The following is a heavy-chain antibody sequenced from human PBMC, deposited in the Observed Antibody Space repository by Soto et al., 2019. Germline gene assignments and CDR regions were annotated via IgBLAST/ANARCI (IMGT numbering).Heavy chain of an antibody. J-gene: IGHJ6*02. CDR1: SGSISSTSYY. Sequence: SETLSLSCTVSSGSISSTSYYLAWIRQPPGKGLEWIGAISSDGTTYYTESLKSRVSISVDTSKNQFSLKMNSVTAADTAVYFCARQGRNNKIVLVKHYAADFWAQGNAVT. CDR3: ARQGRNNKIVLVKHYAADF. D-gene: IGHD3-22*01. V-gene: IGHV4-39*01. CDR2: ISSDGTT.